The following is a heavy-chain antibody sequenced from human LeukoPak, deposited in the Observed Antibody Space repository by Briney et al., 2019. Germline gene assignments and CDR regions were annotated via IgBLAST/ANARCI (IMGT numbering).Heavy chain of an antibody. D-gene: IGHD2-15*01. Sequence: PSQTLSLTCTVSGGSISSGGYYWSWVRQHPGKGLEWIGYIYYSGSTYYNPSLKSRVTISVDTSKNQSSLTLTSVTAADTAVFYCARVGIRSGGNYGMDVWGQGTTVTVSS. CDR3: ARVGIRSGGNYGMDV. CDR2: IYYSGST. CDR1: GGSISSGGYY. V-gene: IGHV4-31*03. J-gene: IGHJ6*02.